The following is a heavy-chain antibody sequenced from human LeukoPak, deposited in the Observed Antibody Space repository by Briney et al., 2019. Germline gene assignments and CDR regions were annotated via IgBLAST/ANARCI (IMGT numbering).Heavy chain of an antibody. CDR3: ARFGYNDFDY. J-gene: IGHJ4*02. D-gene: IGHD5-24*01. CDR2: ISSGSTI. Sequence: GGSLRLSCVASGFSFSSYEINWVRQAPGKGLEWVSYISSGSTIYHADSVKGRFTISRDNAKNSLYLQMNSLRPEDTAVYYCARFGYNDFDYWGQGTLVTVS. CDR1: GFSFSSYE. V-gene: IGHV3-48*03.